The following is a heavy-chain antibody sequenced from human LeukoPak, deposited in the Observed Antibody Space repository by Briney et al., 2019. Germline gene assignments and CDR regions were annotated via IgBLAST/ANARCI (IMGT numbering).Heavy chain of an antibody. CDR2: LSGNSAGT. J-gene: IGHJ4*02. V-gene: IGHV3-23*01. D-gene: IGHD2-21*02. Sequence: GGSLRLSCAASGFTFSNYWMTWVRQAPGKGLEWVSSLSGNSAGTHYANSVKGRFTISRDNSKNTLYLQMNSLRAEDTAVYYCAKKHAFCGGDCYGLFDYWGQGTLVTVSS. CDR3: AKKHAFCGGDCYGLFDY. CDR1: GFTFSNYW.